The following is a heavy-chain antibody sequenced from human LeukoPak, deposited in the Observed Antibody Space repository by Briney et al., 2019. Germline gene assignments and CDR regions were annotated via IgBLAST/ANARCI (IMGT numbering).Heavy chain of an antibody. V-gene: IGHV1-3*03. CDR3: ARDGNGYDDAFDI. Sequence: ASVKVSCKASGYTFTSYAMHWVRQAPGQRLEWMGWINAGNGNTKYSQEFQGRVTITRDTSASTAYMELSSLRSEDMAVYYCARDGNGYDDAFDIWGKGTMVTVSS. D-gene: IGHD5-12*01. CDR2: INAGNGNT. J-gene: IGHJ3*02. CDR1: GYTFTSYA.